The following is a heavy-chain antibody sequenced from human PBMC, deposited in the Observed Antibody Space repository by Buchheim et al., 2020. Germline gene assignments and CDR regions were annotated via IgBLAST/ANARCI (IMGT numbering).Heavy chain of an antibody. CDR1: GFTFSSAW. D-gene: IGHD3-22*01. J-gene: IGHJ4*02. CDR2: IKSKTDGGTT. CDR3: ATAPGFYDSAPFDF. V-gene: IGHV3-15*01. Sequence: EVQLVESGGGLVNPGRSLRLSCAVSGFTFSSAWMSWVRQSPGKGLEWVGLIKSKTDGGTTDYAAPVKGRFTISRDDSENTLYLQMSNLKTEDTAVYYCATAPGFYDSAPFDFWGQGT.